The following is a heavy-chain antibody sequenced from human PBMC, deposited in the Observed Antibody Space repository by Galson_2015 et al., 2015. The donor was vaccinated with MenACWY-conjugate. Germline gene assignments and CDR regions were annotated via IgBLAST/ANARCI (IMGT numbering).Heavy chain of an antibody. CDR3: ARELRNYWYFDL. CDR2: INTDESLT. J-gene: IGHJ2*01. CDR1: GFTFSSYW. Sequence: SLRLSCAASGFTFSSYWMHWVRQAPGKGLVWVSRINTDESLTTYADSVKGRFTISRDNAKNKLCLQMNSLRAEDTAVYYCARELRNYWYFDLSGRGTLVSVSS. V-gene: IGHV3-74*03.